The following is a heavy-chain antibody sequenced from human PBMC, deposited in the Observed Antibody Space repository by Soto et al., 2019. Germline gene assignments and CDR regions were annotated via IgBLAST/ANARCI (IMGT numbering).Heavy chain of an antibody. Sequence: GGSLRLSCAASGFAFSASAIHWVRQPSGKGLEWVGRIRSGPKNYTTAYAASVKGRFTVSRDDPKNTAFLEMDSLKTEDTAVYYCTAARYSGYDSAYWGQGTLVTVSS. CDR2: IRSGPKNYTT. CDR1: GFAFSASA. CDR3: TAARYSGYDSAY. J-gene: IGHJ4*02. V-gene: IGHV3-73*01. D-gene: IGHD5-12*01.